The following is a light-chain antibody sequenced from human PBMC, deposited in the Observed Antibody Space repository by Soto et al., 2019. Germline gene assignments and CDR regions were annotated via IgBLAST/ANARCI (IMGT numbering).Light chain of an antibody. Sequence: EIVLTQSPGTLSLSPGERATLSCRASQSVNSNYLAWYLQKPGQAPRLIIYGASSRATGIPDRFSGSGSGTDFTLTISRLEPEDFAVYYCQQYGSSPLTFGGGTKVKIK. CDR2: GAS. CDR3: QQYGSSPLT. J-gene: IGKJ4*01. V-gene: IGKV3-20*01. CDR1: QSVNSNY.